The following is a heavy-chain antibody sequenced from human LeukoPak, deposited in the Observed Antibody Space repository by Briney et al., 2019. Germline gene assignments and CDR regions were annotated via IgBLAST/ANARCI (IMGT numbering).Heavy chain of an antibody. J-gene: IGHJ4*02. CDR2: INHSGST. CDR1: GFTFSSYA. CDR3: ARGLILAYCGGDCYSSYYFGY. V-gene: IGHV4-34*01. Sequence: GSLRLSCAASGFTFSSYAMSWVRQPPGKGLEWIGEINHSGSTNYNPSLKSRVTISVDTSKNQFSLKLSSVTAADTAVYYCARGLILAYCGGDCYSSYYFGYWGQGTLVTVSS. D-gene: IGHD2-21*02.